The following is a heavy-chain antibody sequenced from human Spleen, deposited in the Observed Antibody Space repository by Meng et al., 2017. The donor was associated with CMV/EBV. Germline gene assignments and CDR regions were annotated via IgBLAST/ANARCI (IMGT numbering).Heavy chain of an antibody. D-gene: IGHD1-1*01. Sequence: GESLKISCAASGFTFSSYSMNWVRQAPGKGLEWVAVIRYDGTDKYYADSLKGRFTVSRDNSENILYLQMNSLRPEDTAVYYCAKGPNGHMDVWGQGTTVTVSS. CDR2: IRYDGTDK. CDR3: AKGPNGHMDV. J-gene: IGHJ6*02. V-gene: IGHV3-30*02. CDR1: GFTFSSYS.